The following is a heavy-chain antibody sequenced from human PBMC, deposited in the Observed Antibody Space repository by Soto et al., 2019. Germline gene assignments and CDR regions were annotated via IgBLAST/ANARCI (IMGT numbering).Heavy chain of an antibody. CDR2: ISSTSDYI. V-gene: IGHV3-21*01. J-gene: IGHJ6*02. CDR3: ARALYYYSGMDV. CDR1: GFAFSSYT. Sequence: PGGSLRLSCAASGFAFSSYTMNWVRQAPGKGLEWVSSISSTSDYIYYADSLKGRFTISRDNAKNSLYLQMNSLRAEDTAVYYCARALYYYSGMDVWGQGTTVTVS.